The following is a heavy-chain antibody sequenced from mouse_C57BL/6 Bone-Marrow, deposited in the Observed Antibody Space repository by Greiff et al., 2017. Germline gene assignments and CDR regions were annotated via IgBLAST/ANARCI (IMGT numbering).Heavy chain of an antibody. CDR2: IDPSDSST. Sequence: VQLQQPGAELVKPGASVKLSCKASGYTFTSYWMQWVKQRPGQGLEWIGEIDPSDSSTNYNQKFKGKATLTVDKSSSTAYMQLSSLTAEYSAVYYCAIHEYDGDYYAMDYWGQGTSVTVSS. CDR3: AIHEYDGDYYAMDY. V-gene: IGHV1-50*01. J-gene: IGHJ4*01. CDR1: GYTFTSYW. D-gene: IGHD2-14*01.